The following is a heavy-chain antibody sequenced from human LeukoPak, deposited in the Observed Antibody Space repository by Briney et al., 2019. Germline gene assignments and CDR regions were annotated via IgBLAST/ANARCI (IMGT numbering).Heavy chain of an antibody. Sequence: SETLSLTCAVSGGSISSYYWSWIRQPPGKGLEWIGNLYYSGSTNYNPSLKSRVTISVDTSKNQFSLKLNSVTAADTAVYYCARVLGPTNQNNDAFDIWGQGTMVTDSS. CDR3: ARVLGPTNQNNDAFDI. J-gene: IGHJ3*02. CDR1: GGSISSYY. V-gene: IGHV4-59*01. D-gene: IGHD1-26*01. CDR2: LYYSGST.